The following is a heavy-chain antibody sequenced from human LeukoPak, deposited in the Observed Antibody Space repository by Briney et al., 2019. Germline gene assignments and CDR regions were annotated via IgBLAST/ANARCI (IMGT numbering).Heavy chain of an antibody. J-gene: IGHJ3*02. CDR1: GFTFQNYG. CDR3: SKGRTNDYGEPYTFDI. CDR2: IRNDGRNE. Sequence: PGRSLRPSCAASGFTFQNYGMHWVRQVPGKGLEWVAVIRNDGRNEHYADSVKGRFTISRDNSKNTLYLQMNSLRSEDTAVYYCSKGRTNDYGEPYTFDIWGQGTMVIVSS. D-gene: IGHD4/OR15-4a*01. V-gene: IGHV3-33*03.